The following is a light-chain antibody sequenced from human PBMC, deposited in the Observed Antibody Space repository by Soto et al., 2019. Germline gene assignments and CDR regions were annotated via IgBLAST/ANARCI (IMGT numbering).Light chain of an antibody. CDR1: SSNIGAGYE. CDR3: QSSDSSRSGYV. Sequence: QSVLTQPPSVSEAPGQRVTISCTGSSSNIGAGYEAHWYQQVPGTAPKLLIYENNNRPSGVPDRFSGSNSGTSASLAITGLQAEDEAEYYCQSSDSSRSGYVFGTGTKLTVL. V-gene: IGLV1-40*01. J-gene: IGLJ1*01. CDR2: ENN.